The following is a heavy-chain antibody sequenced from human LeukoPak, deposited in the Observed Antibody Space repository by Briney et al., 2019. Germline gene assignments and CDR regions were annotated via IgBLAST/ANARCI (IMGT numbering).Heavy chain of an antibody. Sequence: GGSLRLSCAASGFTFSDYYMSWIRQAPGKGLEWVSYISSSSSSIYYADSVRGRFTISRDNAKNSLYLQMNSLRAEDTAVYYCTCDLDRSDGLWGQGTMVTVSS. CDR3: TCDLDRSDGL. V-gene: IGHV3-11*04. CDR1: GFTFSDYY. D-gene: IGHD2-8*01. CDR2: ISSSSSSI. J-gene: IGHJ3*01.